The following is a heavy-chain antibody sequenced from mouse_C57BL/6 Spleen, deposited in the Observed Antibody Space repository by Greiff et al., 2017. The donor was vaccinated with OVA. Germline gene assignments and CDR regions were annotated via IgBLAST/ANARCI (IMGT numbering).Heavy chain of an antibody. J-gene: IGHJ4*01. CDR2: ISDGGSYT. CDR3: ARDYCGSSYNAMDY. D-gene: IGHD1-1*01. CDR1: GFTFSSYA. Sequence: EVQGVESGGGLVKPGGSLKLSCAASGFTFSSYAMCWVRQTPDKRLEWVANISDGGSYTYYPDNVKGRFTISRDNAKNNLYLQMRPLKSDDTAMYYCARDYCGSSYNAMDYWGQGTSVTVSS. V-gene: IGHV5-4*01.